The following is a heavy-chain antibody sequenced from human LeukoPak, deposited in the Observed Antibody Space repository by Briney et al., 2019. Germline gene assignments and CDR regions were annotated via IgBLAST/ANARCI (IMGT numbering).Heavy chain of an antibody. CDR3: ARVGLRYFDWLVY. Sequence: ASVKVSCKASGYTSTGYYMHWVRQAPGQGLEWMGWINPNSGGTNYAQKFQGRVTMTRDTSISTAYMELSRLRSDDTAVYYCARVGLRYFDWLVYWGQGTLVTVSS. D-gene: IGHD3-9*01. CDR2: INPNSGGT. J-gene: IGHJ4*02. CDR1: GYTSTGYY. V-gene: IGHV1-2*02.